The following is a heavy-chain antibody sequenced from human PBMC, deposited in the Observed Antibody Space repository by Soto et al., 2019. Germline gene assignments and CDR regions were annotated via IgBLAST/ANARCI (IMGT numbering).Heavy chain of an antibody. V-gene: IGHV3-23*01. CDR3: AKDRYTMIVVPTPFDY. J-gene: IGHJ4*02. D-gene: IGHD3-22*01. CDR2: ISGSGGST. CDR1: GFTFSSYA. Sequence: PGGSLRLSCAASGFTFSSYAMSWVRQAPGKGLEWVSAISGSGGSTYYADSVKGRFTISRDNSKNTLYLRMNSLRAEDTAVYYCAKDRYTMIVVPTPFDYWGQGTLVTVSS.